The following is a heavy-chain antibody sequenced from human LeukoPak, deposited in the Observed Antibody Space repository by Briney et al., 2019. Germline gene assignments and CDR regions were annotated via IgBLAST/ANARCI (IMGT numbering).Heavy chain of an antibody. CDR2: ISRGGSPI. D-gene: IGHD3-3*01. Sequence: PGGSLRLSCAASGFTFSSYEMNWVRQAPGKGLEWVSSISRGGSPIFYADSVEGRFTTSRDNAKKSLFLQMTSLRAEDTAVYYCTRVSWRGEIFWGQGTLVSVSS. J-gene: IGHJ4*02. CDR3: TRVSWRGEIF. CDR1: GFTFSSYE. V-gene: IGHV3-48*03.